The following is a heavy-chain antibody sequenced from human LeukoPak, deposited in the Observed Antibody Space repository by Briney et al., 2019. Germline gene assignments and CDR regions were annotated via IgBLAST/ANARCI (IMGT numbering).Heavy chain of an antibody. CDR3: ARYREGEMATITWYFDL. J-gene: IGHJ2*01. V-gene: IGHV4-39*07. Sequence: SETLSLTCTVSGGSISSGDYYWSWIRQPPGKGLEWIGEINHSGSTNYNPSLKSRVTISVDTSKNQFSLKLSSVTAADTAVYYCARYREGEMATITWYFDLWGRGTLVTVSS. CDR1: GGSISSGDYY. D-gene: IGHD5-24*01. CDR2: INHSGST.